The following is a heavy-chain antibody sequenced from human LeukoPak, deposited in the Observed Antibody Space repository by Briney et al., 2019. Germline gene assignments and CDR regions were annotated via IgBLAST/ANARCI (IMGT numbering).Heavy chain of an antibody. CDR1: GGSFSGYY. J-gene: IGHJ5*02. Sequence: SETLSLTCAVYGGSFSGYYWSWIRQPPGKGLEWIGEINHSGSTNYDPSLKSRVTISVDTSKNQFSLKLSSVTAADTAVYYCARSLRGRWFDPWGQGTLVTVSS. CDR3: ARSLRGRWFDP. V-gene: IGHV4-34*01. CDR2: INHSGST.